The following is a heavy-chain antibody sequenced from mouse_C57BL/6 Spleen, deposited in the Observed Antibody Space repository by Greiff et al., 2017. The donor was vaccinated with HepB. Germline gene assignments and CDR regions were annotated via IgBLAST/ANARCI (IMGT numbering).Heavy chain of an antibody. J-gene: IGHJ2*01. CDR3: ARGSRESFDY. CDR1: GYSFTGYY. CDR2: INPSTGGT. Sequence: VQLQQSGPELVKPGASVKISCKASGYSFTGYYMNWVKQSPEKSLEWIGEINPSTGGTTYNQKFKAKATLTVDKSSSTAYMQLKSLTSEDSAVYYCARGSRESFDYWGQGTTLTVSS. D-gene: IGHD1-1*01. V-gene: IGHV1-42*01.